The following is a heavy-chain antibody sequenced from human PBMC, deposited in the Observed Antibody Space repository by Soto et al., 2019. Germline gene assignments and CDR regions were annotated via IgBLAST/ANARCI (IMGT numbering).Heavy chain of an antibody. D-gene: IGHD4-17*01. J-gene: IGHJ4*02. CDR2: IDWDDDK. CDR3: ARTDYGDQRGYFDY. Sequence: SGPTLVNPTQTLTLTCTFSGFSLSDAPMCVSWIRQPPGKAMEWLALIDWDDDKKYSTSLKTRLTISKDTSKNQVVLTMNNMDPVDTATYYCARTDYGDQRGYFDYWGQGTLVTVSS. V-gene: IGHV2-70*13. CDR1: GFSLSDAPMC.